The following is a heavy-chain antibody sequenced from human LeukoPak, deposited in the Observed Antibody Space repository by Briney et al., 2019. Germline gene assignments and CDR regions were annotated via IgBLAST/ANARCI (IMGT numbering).Heavy chain of an antibody. V-gene: IGHV1-69*05. CDR2: IIPVFGAA. D-gene: IGHD5-12*01. CDR1: GGTFSSYG. CDR3: ARDHGVIVATIMRGKEYYYYYMDV. J-gene: IGHJ6*03. Sequence: WASLRLSCAASGGTFSSYGMSWVRQAPGQGLEWVANIIPVFGAANYAQKVQGRVTITTDESTSTAYMELSSLRSEDTAVYYCARDHGVIVATIMRGKEYYYYYMDVWGKGTTVTASS.